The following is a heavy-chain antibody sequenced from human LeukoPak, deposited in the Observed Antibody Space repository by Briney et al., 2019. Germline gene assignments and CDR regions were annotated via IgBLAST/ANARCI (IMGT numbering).Heavy chain of an antibody. CDR3: ARVYCSGGSCYVGGSLVY. D-gene: IGHD2-15*01. V-gene: IGHV1-46*01. J-gene: IGHJ4*02. CDR2: INPSGGST. CDR1: GYTFTSYH. Sequence: ASVKVSCKASGYTFTSYHMHWVRQAPGQGLEWMGIINPSGGSTNYAQKFQGRVTMTRDMSTTTVYMELSSLRSDDTAVYYCARVYCSGGSCYVGGSLVYWGQGTLVTVSS.